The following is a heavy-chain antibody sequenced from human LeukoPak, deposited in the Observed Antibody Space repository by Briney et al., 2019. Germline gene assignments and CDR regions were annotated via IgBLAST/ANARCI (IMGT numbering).Heavy chain of an antibody. J-gene: IGHJ4*02. Sequence: PGGPLRLSCAASGFTFSSYNMNWVRQAPGKGLEWVSSISSSSSYIYYADSVKGRFTISRDNAKNSLYLQMNSLRAEDTAVYYCARAMYGDPYYFDYWGQGTLVTVSS. V-gene: IGHV3-21*01. CDR3: ARAMYGDPYYFDY. CDR1: GFTFSSYN. D-gene: IGHD4-17*01. CDR2: ISSSSSYI.